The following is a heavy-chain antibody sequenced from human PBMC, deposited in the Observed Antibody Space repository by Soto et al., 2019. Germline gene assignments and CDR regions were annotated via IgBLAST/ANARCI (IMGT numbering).Heavy chain of an antibody. CDR2: IYYSGST. Sequence: QVQLQESGPGLVKPSQTLSLSCTVSGGSISSGDYYWSWIRQPPGKGLEWIGYIYYSGSTDYNPSLNSRVTISVDTSKNQFSLKLNSATAADTAVYYCARCQQLWSSDYFDYWGQGALVTVSS. CDR3: ARCQQLWSSDYFDY. V-gene: IGHV4-30-4*01. D-gene: IGHD5-18*01. J-gene: IGHJ4*02. CDR1: GGSISSGDYY.